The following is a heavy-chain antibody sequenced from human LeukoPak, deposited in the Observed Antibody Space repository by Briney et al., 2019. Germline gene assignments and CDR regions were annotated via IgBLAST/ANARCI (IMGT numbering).Heavy chain of an antibody. CDR2: IYYSGST. Sequence: SETLSLTCSVSGGSISSSNYYWGWIRQPPGKGLEWIGIIYYSGSTSYNPSLKSRVTISINTSKNQFSLKLTSVTAADTAVYYCAGPLLTYYSDSSAYSWGQGTLVTVSS. J-gene: IGHJ4*02. V-gene: IGHV4-39*01. CDR3: AGPLLTYYSDSSAYS. CDR1: GGSISSSNYY. D-gene: IGHD3-22*01.